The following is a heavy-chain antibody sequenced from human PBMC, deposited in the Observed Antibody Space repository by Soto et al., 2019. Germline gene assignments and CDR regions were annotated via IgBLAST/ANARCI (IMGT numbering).Heavy chain of an antibody. CDR3: AKDMYSVTCLTDFNY. CDR2: ISSDRGNE. CDR1: GFTFSSYD. J-gene: IGHJ4*02. D-gene: IGHD1-26*01. Sequence: GGSLRLSCAGSGFTFSSYDIHGVRRAPGKGLEGVALISSDRGNENYTDSVKARFTISSDDSHTLAYLQMSNLRSEDTAISDYAKDMYSVTCLTDFNYWGQGSLFTFSS. V-gene: IGHV3-30*18.